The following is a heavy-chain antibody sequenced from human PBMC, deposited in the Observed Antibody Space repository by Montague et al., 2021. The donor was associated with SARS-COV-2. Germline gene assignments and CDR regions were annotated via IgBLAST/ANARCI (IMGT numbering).Heavy chain of an antibody. D-gene: IGHD3-10*01. Sequence: TLSLTCTVSDGSISSSSYYWGWIRQPPGKGLEWIGYISYSGSTYSNPSLKSRITMSLDTSKNQFSLKLSSVTAADTAVYYCARDRDSSSWFDPWGQGTLVTVSS. CDR2: ISYSGST. V-gene: IGHV4-30-4*08. CDR1: DGSISSSSYY. CDR3: ARDRDSSSWFDP. J-gene: IGHJ5*02.